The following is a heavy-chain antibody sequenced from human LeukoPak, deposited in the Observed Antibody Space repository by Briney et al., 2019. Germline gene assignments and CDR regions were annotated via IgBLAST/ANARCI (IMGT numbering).Heavy chain of an antibody. CDR1: GFTVSDYY. CDR3: ARINYYDGSGFYRDY. V-gene: IGHV3-53*01. Sequence: GGSLRLSCAVSGFTVSDYYMSWVRQAPGKGLEWVSVIYSGGKTYYADSVKGRFTISRDDSKNTLHLHMNSLRAEDTAVYYCARINYYDGSGFYRDYWGQGTLVTVSS. CDR2: IYSGGKT. D-gene: IGHD3-22*01. J-gene: IGHJ4*02.